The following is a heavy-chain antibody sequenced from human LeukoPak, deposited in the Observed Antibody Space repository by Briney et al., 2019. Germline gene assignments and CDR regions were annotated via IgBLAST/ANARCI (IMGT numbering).Heavy chain of an antibody. CDR2: ISGSGGST. J-gene: IGHJ5*02. CDR1: GFTFSNYA. Sequence: PGGSLRLSCAASGFTFSNYALTWVRQAPGKGLEWVSSISGSGGSTHYADSVKGRFTISRDNSKYTLYLQMNSLRAEDTAVYYCAKDLETPYNRFDPWGQGTLVTVSS. D-gene: IGHD5-24*01. CDR3: AKDLETPYNRFDP. V-gene: IGHV3-23*01.